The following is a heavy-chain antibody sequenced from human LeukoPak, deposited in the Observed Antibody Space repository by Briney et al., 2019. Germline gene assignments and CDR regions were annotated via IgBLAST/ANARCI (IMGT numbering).Heavy chain of an antibody. D-gene: IGHD1-26*01. J-gene: IGHJ4*02. V-gene: IGHV1-18*01. Sequence: ASVKVSCKASGYTFTSYGISWVRQAPGQGLEWMGWISAYNDNTNYAEKIQGRVTVTTDTSTSTAYMELRSLRSDDTAVYYCARDLEVGARFFDYWGQGTLVTVSS. CDR2: ISAYNDNT. CDR3: ARDLEVGARFFDY. CDR1: GYTFTSYG.